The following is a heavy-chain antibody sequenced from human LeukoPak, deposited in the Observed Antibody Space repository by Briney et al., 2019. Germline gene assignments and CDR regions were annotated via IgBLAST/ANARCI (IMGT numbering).Heavy chain of an antibody. Sequence: SETLSLTCAVSGYSVSSGYYWGWIRQPPGKGLEWIGSIYHSGSTYYNPSLKSRVTISVDTSKNQFSLKLSSVTAADTAVYYCARLIVVVPAAILWFDPWGQGTLVTVSS. J-gene: IGHJ5*02. CDR1: GYSVSSGYY. CDR2: IYHSGST. CDR3: ARLIVVVPAAILWFDP. D-gene: IGHD2-2*01. V-gene: IGHV4-38-2*01.